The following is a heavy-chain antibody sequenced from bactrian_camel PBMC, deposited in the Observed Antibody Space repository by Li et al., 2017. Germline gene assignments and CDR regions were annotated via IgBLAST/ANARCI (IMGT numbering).Heavy chain of an antibody. Sequence: HVQLVESGGGSVQAGGSLRLSCIASGYSDSRLCMGWFRQAPGKERERVVVADSAGSITYADSVKGRFTFSQDNAQKTLYLQMDSLKPEDTAMYYCAAECAPDEAGGFRYWGQGTQVTVS. V-gene: IGHV3S53*01. D-gene: IGHD6*01. CDR1: GYSDSRLC. CDR2: ADSAGSI. J-gene: IGHJ6*01. CDR3: AAECAPDEAGGFRY.